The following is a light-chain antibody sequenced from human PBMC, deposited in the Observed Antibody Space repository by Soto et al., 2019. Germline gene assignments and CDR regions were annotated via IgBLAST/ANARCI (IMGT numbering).Light chain of an antibody. J-gene: IGKJ4*01. CDR3: QQSYNAPLT. Sequence: DIQMTQSPSSLSASVGDRVTITCRASQSINSYLNWYQQKPAKAPKLLIYAASSLQGGVPSRFRGSGSGTDFSLTFSSLQPEDVATYYCQQSYNAPLTFGGGTKVEIK. V-gene: IGKV1-39*01. CDR1: QSINSY. CDR2: AAS.